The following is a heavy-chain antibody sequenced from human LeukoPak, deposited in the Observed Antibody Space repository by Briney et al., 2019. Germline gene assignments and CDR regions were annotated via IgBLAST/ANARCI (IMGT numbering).Heavy chain of an antibody. CDR2: ISGNGAKT. Sequence: GGSLRLSCAASGFTFNTYAMSWVRQAPGKGLEWVSTISGNGAKTYSAGSVKGRFTISRDNSKNTLYLQMNSLRAEDTALYYCAKVITAAGNNWFDPWGQGTLVTVSS. CDR1: GFTFNTYA. D-gene: IGHD6-13*01. CDR3: AKVITAAGNNWFDP. J-gene: IGHJ5*02. V-gene: IGHV3-23*01.